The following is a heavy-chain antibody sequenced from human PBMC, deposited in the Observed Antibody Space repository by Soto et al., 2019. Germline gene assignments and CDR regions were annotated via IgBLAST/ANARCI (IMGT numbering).Heavy chain of an antibody. D-gene: IGHD6-13*01. Sequence: PSETLSLTCAVYGGSFSGYYWSWIRQPPGKGLEWIGEINHSGSTNYNPSLKSRVTISVDTSKNQFSLKLSSVTAADTAVYYCARGSRIADIRGGFEYWGQGTLVT. J-gene: IGHJ4*02. CDR1: GGSFSGYY. CDR2: INHSGST. V-gene: IGHV4-34*01. CDR3: ARGSRIADIRGGFEY.